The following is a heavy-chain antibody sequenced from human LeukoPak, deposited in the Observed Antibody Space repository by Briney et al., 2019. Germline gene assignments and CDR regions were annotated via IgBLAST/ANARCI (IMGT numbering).Heavy chain of an antibody. Sequence: SETQSLTCTVSGGSISSSSYYWGWVRQPPGKGREWNGSIYCSGSTYYHPSLKSRLTISVSTSNNPFSLKLSSVTAADTAVYYCARESGDYDFWSGYYPQYFDYWGQGTLVTVSS. CDR3: ARESGDYDFWSGYYPQYFDY. CDR2: IYCSGST. CDR1: GGSISSSSYY. V-gene: IGHV4-39*02. D-gene: IGHD3-3*01. J-gene: IGHJ4*02.